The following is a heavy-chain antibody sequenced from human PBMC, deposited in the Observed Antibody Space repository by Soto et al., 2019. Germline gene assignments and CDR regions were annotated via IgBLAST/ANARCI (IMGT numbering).Heavy chain of an antibody. CDR3: AKGTTSSVAARPSGWYFDL. CDR1: GFTFSSYA. V-gene: IGHV3-23*01. J-gene: IGHJ2*01. CDR2: IGSSGAGT. D-gene: IGHD6-6*01. Sequence: DVQLLESGGGLVQPGGSLRLSCAASGFTFSSYAMDWVRQAPGRGLEWVSDIGSSGAGTYYADSVKGRFTISRDNSKTTLYLQMNSLRAEDTAIYYCAKGTTSSVAARPSGWYFDLWGRGTLVTVSS.